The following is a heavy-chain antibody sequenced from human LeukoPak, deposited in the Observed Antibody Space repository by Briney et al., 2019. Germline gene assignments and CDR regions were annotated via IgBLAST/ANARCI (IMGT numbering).Heavy chain of an antibody. J-gene: IGHJ4*02. CDR2: IGAYNGNT. D-gene: IGHD3-16*02. CDR3: ARYDYVWGSYRDYYFDY. V-gene: IGHV1-18*01. CDR1: GYTFTSYG. Sequence: ASVKVSCKASGYTFTSYGISWVRQAPGQGLEWMGWIGAYNGNTNYAQKLQGRVTMTTDTSTSTAYMELRSLRSDDTAVYYCARYDYVWGSYRDYYFDYWGQGTLVTVSS.